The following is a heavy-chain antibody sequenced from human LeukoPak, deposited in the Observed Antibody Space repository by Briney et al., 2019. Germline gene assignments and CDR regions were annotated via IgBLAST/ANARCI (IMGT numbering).Heavy chain of an antibody. V-gene: IGHV4-34*01. J-gene: IGHJ3*02. CDR1: GGSFSSYY. CDR3: GRGRGVVVVAARYSQEAFDI. CDR2: INHSGST. D-gene: IGHD2-15*01. Sequence: SETQSLTCAVYGGSFSSYYWSWIRQPPGKGLEWIGEINHSGSTNYNPSLKSRVTISVDTSKNQFSLKLSSVTAADTAVYYCGRGRGVVVVAARYSQEAFDIWGQGTMVTVSS.